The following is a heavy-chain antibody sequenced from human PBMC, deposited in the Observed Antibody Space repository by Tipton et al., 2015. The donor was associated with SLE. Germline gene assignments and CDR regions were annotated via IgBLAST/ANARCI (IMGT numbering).Heavy chain of an antibody. D-gene: IGHD6-6*01. CDR3: ARGRDIAALVYYYYMDV. J-gene: IGHJ6*03. V-gene: IGHV6-1*01. CDR1: GDSVSSNSAA. CDR2: TYYRSKYYN. Sequence: GLVKPSQTLSLTCAISGDSVSSNSAAWNWIRQSPSGGLEWLGRTYYRSKYYNDYAVSVKSRITINPDTSKNQFSLKLSSVTAADTAVYYCARGRDIAALVYYYYMDVWGKGTTVTVSS.